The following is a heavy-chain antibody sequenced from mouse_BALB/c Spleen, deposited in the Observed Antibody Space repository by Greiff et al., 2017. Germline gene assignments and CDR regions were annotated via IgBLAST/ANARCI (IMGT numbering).Heavy chain of an antibody. D-gene: IGHD1-1*02. J-gene: IGHJ1*01. CDR2: INPYNDGT. CDR1: GYTFTSYV. Sequence: VQLQQSGPELVKPGASVKMSCKASGYTFTSYVMHWVKQKPGQGLEWIGYINPYNDGTKYNEKFKGKATLTSDKSSSTAYMELSSLTSEDSAVYYCAREIGGNYWYFDVWGAGTTVTVSS. CDR3: AREIGGNYWYFDV. V-gene: IGHV1-14*01.